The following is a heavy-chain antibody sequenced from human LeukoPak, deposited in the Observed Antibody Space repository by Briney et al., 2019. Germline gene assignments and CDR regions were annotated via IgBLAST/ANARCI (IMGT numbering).Heavy chain of an antibody. J-gene: IGHJ4*02. Sequence: GESLRLSCVASGFYFNPYWMAWVRQAPGKGLEWVATISHDGYSTFYVDPVRGRFSISRDNAQNSLFLQMSSLRVDDTAVYYCAREYYSSFDYWGQGALVTVSS. CDR2: ISHDGYST. D-gene: IGHD2-21*01. CDR1: GFYFNPYW. V-gene: IGHV3-7*01. CDR3: AREYYSSFDY.